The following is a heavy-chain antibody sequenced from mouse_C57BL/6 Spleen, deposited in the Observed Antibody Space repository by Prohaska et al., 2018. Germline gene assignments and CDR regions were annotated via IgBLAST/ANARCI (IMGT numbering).Heavy chain of an antibody. Sequence: VQLQQSVAALVRPAASITLSCAPSGFHFKDDYMHWVKQRPEQGLEWIGWIDPENGDTEYASKFQGKATITADTSSNTDYLQLSSLTSEDTAVNYCTSPTFGRNWSAYWAKETLV. V-gene: IGHV14-4*01. J-gene: IGHJ3*01. CDR1: GFHFKDDY. CDR3: TSPTFGRNWSAY. CDR2: IDPENGDT. D-gene: IGHD2-10*01.